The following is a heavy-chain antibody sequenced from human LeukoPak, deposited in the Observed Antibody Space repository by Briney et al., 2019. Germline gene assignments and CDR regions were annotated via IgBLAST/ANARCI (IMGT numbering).Heavy chain of an antibody. D-gene: IGHD2-15*01. J-gene: IGHJ5*02. Sequence: SETLSLTCTVSGGSISSYYWSWIRQPAGKGLEWIRRIYTSGSTNYNPSLKSRVTMSVDTSKNQFSLNLSPVAAADTAVYYCARDRGYCSGGSCPVEYNWFDPWGQGTLVTVSS. CDR2: IYTSGST. CDR3: ARDRGYCSGGSCPVEYNWFDP. CDR1: GGSISSYY. V-gene: IGHV4-4*07.